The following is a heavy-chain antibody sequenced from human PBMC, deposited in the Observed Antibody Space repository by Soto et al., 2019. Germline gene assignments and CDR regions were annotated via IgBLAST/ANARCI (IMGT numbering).Heavy chain of an antibody. J-gene: IGHJ4*02. V-gene: IGHV1-46*01. D-gene: IGHD3-22*01. CDR3: ARDAGVVVITFDY. Sequence: ASVKVSCKASGGTFSSYAISWVRQAPGQGLEWMGVINPSGGSTSYAQKFQGRVTMTRDTSTSTVYMELSSLRSEGTAVYYCARDAGVVVITFDYWGQGTLVTVSS. CDR2: INPSGGST. CDR1: GGTFSSYA.